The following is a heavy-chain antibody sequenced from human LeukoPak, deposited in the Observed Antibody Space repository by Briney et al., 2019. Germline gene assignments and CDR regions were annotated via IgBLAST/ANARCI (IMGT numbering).Heavy chain of an antibody. CDR3: AREGASYYYDSSGYPQAFDI. D-gene: IGHD3-22*01. CDR2: ISSSSSYI. J-gene: IGHJ3*02. Sequence: GGSLRLSCAASGFTFSSYSMNWVRQAPGKGLEWVSSISSSSSYIYYADSVKGRFTISRDNAKNSLYLQMNSLRAEDTAVYYCAREGASYYYDSSGYPQAFDIWGQGTTVTVS. CDR1: GFTFSSYS. V-gene: IGHV3-21*01.